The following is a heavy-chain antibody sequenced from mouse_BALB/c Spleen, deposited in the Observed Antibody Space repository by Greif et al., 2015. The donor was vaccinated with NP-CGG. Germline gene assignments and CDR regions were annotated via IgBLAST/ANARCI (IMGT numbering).Heavy chain of an antibody. CDR2: ISSGSSTI. V-gene: IGHV5-17*02. Sequence: EGQLVEPGGGLVQPGGSRKLSCAASGFTFSSFGIHWVRQAPEKGLEWVAYISSGSSTIYYADTVKGRFTISRDNPKNALFLQKTSLRSEDTAMYSCERSINYYGSNLYAMDSWGQGTSFTV. J-gene: IGHJ4*01. CDR3: ERSINYYGSNLYAMDS. D-gene: IGHD1-1*01. CDR1: GFTFSSFG.